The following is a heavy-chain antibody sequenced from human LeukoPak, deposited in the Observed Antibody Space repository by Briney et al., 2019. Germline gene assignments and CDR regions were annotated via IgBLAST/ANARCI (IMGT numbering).Heavy chain of an antibody. CDR3: AVWRGHVDFWSGPFDY. J-gene: IGHJ4*02. CDR1: GYTFTRYY. D-gene: IGHD3-3*01. CDR2: INPDNGDT. V-gene: IGHV1-2*02. Sequence: ASVKVSCKASGYTFTRYYMHWVRQVPGQALEWLGWINPDNGDTKYGQKFQGRVTMTRDTSITTGYLDLSGLTSDDTAIYYCAVWRGHVDFWSGPFDYWGQGTQLTVSS.